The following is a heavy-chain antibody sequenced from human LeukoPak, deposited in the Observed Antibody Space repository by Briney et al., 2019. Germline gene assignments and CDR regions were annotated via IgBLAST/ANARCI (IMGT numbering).Heavy chain of an antibody. CDR1: GFTFSSYG. J-gene: IGHJ5*02. V-gene: IGHV3-30*18. CDR3: AKGGKVVAVPDWFDP. CDR2: ISYGGSNK. Sequence: GRSLRLSCAASGFTFSSYGIHWVRQAPAKGLERVAAISYGGSNKNYADSVKDRVTISRDNSKNTLYLQMNSLRAEDTAVYYCAKGGKVVAVPDWFDPWGQGTLVTVSS. D-gene: IGHD2-15*01.